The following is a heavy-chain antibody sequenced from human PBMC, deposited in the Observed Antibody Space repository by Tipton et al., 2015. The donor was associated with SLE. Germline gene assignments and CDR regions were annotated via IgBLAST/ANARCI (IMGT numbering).Heavy chain of an antibody. CDR3: ARAGAGARDYYYYMDV. Sequence: LRLSCTVSGGSISSDRYFWSWIRQPAGKGLEWIGRIYTSGSTNYNPSLKSRVTISVDTSKNQFSLKLSSVTAADTAVYYCARAGAGARDYYYYMDVWGKGTTVTVSS. D-gene: IGHD1-26*01. CDR1: GGSISSDRYF. CDR2: IYTSGST. J-gene: IGHJ6*03. V-gene: IGHV4-61*02.